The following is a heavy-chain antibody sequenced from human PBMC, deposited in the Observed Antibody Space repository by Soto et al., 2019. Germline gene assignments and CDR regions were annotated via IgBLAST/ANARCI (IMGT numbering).Heavy chain of an antibody. CDR1: GGTFGNSA. CDR3: ARDKDRQQLGGNYYYGIDV. J-gene: IGHJ6*02. V-gene: IGHV1-69*12. D-gene: IGHD3-3*02. Sequence: QVQLVQSGAEVKKPGSSVTVSCKASGGTFGNSAISWVLQAPGQGLEWMGGIIPMFPTPDYAQKFQGRVTITADESTSTAYMELTSLRSEDTAVYYCARDKDRQQLGGNYYYGIDVWGQGTTVTVSS. CDR2: IIPMFPTP.